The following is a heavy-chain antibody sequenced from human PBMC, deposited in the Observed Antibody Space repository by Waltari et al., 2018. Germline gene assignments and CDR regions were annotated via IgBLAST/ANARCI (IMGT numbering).Heavy chain of an antibody. CDR2: IYSGGST. Sequence: EVQLVESGGGLIKPGGSLRLSCAASGFTVSSNSMSWVRQAPGKGLEWVSVIYSGGSTYYADSVKGRFTISRDNSKNTLYLQMNSLRAEGTAVYYCARGGDTALGHAFDIWGQGTMVTVSS. V-gene: IGHV3-53*01. CDR1: GFTVSSNS. CDR3: ARGGDTALGHAFDI. D-gene: IGHD3-16*01. J-gene: IGHJ3*02.